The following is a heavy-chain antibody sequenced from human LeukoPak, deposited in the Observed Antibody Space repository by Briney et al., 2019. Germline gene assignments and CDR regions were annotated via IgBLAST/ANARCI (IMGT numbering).Heavy chain of an antibody. D-gene: IGHD1-26*01. Sequence: GESLKISCRVFGDNLASYWIGWVRQMSGKGLEWMGIIYPGDSDTRYSPSFQGQVTISADKSISTAYLQWSSLKASDTAMYYCARHKMGGVGYSFDPWGQGTLVTVSS. CDR1: GDNLASYW. V-gene: IGHV5-51*01. CDR3: ARHKMGGVGYSFDP. CDR2: IYPGDSDT. J-gene: IGHJ5*02.